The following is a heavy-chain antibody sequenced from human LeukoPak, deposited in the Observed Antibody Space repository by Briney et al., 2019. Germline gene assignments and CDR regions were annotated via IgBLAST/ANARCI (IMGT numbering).Heavy chain of an antibody. J-gene: IGHJ6*02. CDR3: ARDGHGDGILSGYSYFGMDV. D-gene: IGHD3-9*01. V-gene: IGHV3-21*01. Sequence: PGGSLRLSCAASGFSLSSYSMGWVRQAPGKGLEWVSSITISSNYIYYADSVKGRFTISRDNAKNSLYLQMNSLRAEDTAVYFCARDGHGDGILSGYSYFGMDVWGQGTTVTVSS. CDR2: ITISSNYI. CDR1: GFSLSSYS.